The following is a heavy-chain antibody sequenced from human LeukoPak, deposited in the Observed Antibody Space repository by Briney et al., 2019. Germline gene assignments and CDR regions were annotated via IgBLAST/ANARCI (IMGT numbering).Heavy chain of an antibody. CDR3: ARDQKRVGASDFDP. D-gene: IGHD3-10*01. CDR2: ISAYNGNT. Sequence: GASVKVSCKASGYTFTSYGISWVRQAPGQGLEWMGWISAYNGNTNYAQKLQGRVTMTTDTSTSTAYMELRSLRSDDTAVYYCARDQKRVGASDFDPWGQGTLVTVSS. V-gene: IGHV1-18*01. CDR1: GYTFTSYG. J-gene: IGHJ5*02.